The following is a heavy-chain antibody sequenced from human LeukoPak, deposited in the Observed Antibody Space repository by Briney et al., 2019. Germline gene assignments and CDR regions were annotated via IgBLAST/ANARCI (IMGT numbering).Heavy chain of an antibody. Sequence: SETLSLTCTVSVASITAYYWTWIRQSAGEGLEFIGRIYSTGDTDHNYNPSLASRVTISGDTSKDQVSLRLKSVTAADTAVYYCARDRPDGYTHGHYYYNMDVWGKGTTVTVSS. CDR3: ARDRPDGYTHGHYYYNMDV. J-gene: IGHJ6*03. CDR1: VASITAYY. D-gene: IGHD5-18*01. V-gene: IGHV4-4*07. CDR2: IYSTGDTDH.